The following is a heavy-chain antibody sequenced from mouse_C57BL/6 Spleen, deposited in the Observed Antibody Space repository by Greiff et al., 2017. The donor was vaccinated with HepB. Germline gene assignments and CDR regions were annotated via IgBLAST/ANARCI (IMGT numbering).Heavy chain of an antibody. Sequence: VKLQESGPELVKPGASVKISCKASGYAFSSSWMNWVKQRPGKGLEWIGRIYPGDGDTNYNGKFKGKATLTADKSSSTAYMQLSSLTSEDSAVYFCASYDYEAFAYWGQGTLVTVSA. CDR3: ASYDYEAFAY. V-gene: IGHV1-82*01. J-gene: IGHJ3*01. D-gene: IGHD2-4*01. CDR1: GYAFSSSW. CDR2: IYPGDGDT.